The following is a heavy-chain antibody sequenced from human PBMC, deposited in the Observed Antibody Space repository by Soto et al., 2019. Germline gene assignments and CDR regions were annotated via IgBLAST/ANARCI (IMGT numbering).Heavy chain of an antibody. V-gene: IGHV1-24*01. CDR2: FDPEDGET. Sequence: ASVKVSCKVSGYTLTELSMHWVRQAPGKGLEWMGGFDPEDGETIYAQKFQGRVTMTEDTSTDTAYMELSSLRSEDTAVYYCATLTDTLFRYSYRRTYAFDIWCQGTRVTVSS. D-gene: IGHD5-18*01. CDR3: ATLTDTLFRYSYRRTYAFDI. J-gene: IGHJ3*02. CDR1: GYTLTELS.